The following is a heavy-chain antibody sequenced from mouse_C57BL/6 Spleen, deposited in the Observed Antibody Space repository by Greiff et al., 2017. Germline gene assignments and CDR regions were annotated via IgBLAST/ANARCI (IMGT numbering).Heavy chain of an antibody. Sequence: VKLQESGAELVRPGASVKLSCKASGYTFTDYYINWVKQRPGQGLEWIARIYPGSGNTYYNEKFKGKATLTAEKSSSTAYMQLSSLTSEDSAVYFCARARNYYGSSYGGIYYAMDYWGQGTSVTVSS. CDR2: IYPGSGNT. J-gene: IGHJ4*01. D-gene: IGHD1-1*01. CDR3: ARARNYYGSSYGGIYYAMDY. V-gene: IGHV1-76*01. CDR1: GYTFTDYY.